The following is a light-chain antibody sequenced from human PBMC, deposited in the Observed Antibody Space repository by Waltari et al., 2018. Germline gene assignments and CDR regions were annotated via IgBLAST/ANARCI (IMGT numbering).Light chain of an antibody. CDR3: QQSYSTPRT. Sequence: DVQMTQSPSSLSASVGDTVTITCRASQTISRYLNWYQQQPGKAPKLPSDAATTLQSEVPSRFTGSGSGTDFTLTISSVQPEDFATYYCQQSYSTPRTFGQGTKLDIK. J-gene: IGKJ2*01. CDR1: QTISRY. V-gene: IGKV1-39*01. CDR2: AAT.